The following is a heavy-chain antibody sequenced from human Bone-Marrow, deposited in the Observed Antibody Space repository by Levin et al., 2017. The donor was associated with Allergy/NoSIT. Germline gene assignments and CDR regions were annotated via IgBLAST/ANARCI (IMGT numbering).Heavy chain of an antibody. CDR2: ISGSGSDM. V-gene: IGHV3-11*01. J-gene: IGHJ4*02. CDR1: GFTFSDAY. D-gene: IGHD3-3*02. CDR3: VKDARLASS. Sequence: GESLKISCEVSGFTFSDAYMNWIRQSPGKGLEWIAYISGSGSDMRYADSVKGRFTISRDNPKNSLYLEMNNLRVEDTALYYCVKDARLASSGGQGTLVTVSS.